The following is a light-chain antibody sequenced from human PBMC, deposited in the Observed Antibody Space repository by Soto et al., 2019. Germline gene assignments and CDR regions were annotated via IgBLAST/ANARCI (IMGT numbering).Light chain of an antibody. J-gene: IGKJ1*01. CDR3: QQYNKWPLT. Sequence: EILMTPSPGTLSLSPGERATLSCRASQSVSSTYLIWYQQKPGQAPRLLIYGASTRATGIPVRFSGSASGTEFTLTISSLQSEDFTVYYCQQYNKWPLTFGQGTKVDIK. CDR2: GAS. V-gene: IGKV3-15*01. CDR1: QSVSSTY.